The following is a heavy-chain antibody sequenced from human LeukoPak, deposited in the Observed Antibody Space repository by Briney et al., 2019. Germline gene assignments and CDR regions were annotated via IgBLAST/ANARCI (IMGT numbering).Heavy chain of an antibody. CDR1: GYTLTELS. CDR3: ATDLANYCSSTSCYVY. D-gene: IGHD2-2*01. CDR2: FDPEDGET. J-gene: IGHJ4*02. Sequence: ASVKVSCKVSGYTLTELSMHWVRQAPGKGLEWMGGFDPEDGETIYAQKFQGRVTMTEDTSTDTAYMELSSLRSEDTAVYYCATDLANYCSSTSCYVYWGQGTLVTVSS. V-gene: IGHV1-24*01.